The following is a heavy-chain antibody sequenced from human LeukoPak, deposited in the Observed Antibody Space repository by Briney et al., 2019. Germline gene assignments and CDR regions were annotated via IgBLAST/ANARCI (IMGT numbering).Heavy chain of an antibody. J-gene: IGHJ4*02. CDR1: GGSISSFY. CDR2: FHATRST. CDR3: ARGDPTGRPGIGFDF. D-gene: IGHD1-26*01. V-gene: IGHV4-4*08. Sequence: PSETLSLTCTVSGGSISSFYWSWIRQPPGKGLECIGFFHATRSTNYNPSLKSRVSISVDTSKNQVSLGLNSVTAADTAVYYCARGDPTGRPGIGFDFWGQGTLVTVSS.